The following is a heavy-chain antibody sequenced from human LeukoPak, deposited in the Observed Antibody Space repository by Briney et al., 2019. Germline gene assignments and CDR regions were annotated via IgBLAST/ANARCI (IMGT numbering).Heavy chain of an antibody. J-gene: IGHJ5*02. D-gene: IGHD1-1*01. CDR3: ARGSGNWNTWFDP. CDR1: GYTFTGYY. Sequence: ASVKVSCKASGYTFTGYYMHWVRQAPGQGLEWMGWINPNSGGTNYAQNFQGRVTMTRDTSISTAYMELSRLRSDDTAVYYCARGSGNWNTWFDPWGQGTLVTVSS. V-gene: IGHV1-2*02. CDR2: INPNSGGT.